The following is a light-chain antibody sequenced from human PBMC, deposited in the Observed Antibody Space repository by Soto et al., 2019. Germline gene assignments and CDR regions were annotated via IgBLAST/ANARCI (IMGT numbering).Light chain of an antibody. CDR3: CSDAGSSTYV. CDR2: EVT. CDR1: SNDVGSYNF. V-gene: IGLV2-23*02. Sequence: QSVLTQPASVSGSPGQSITISCTRTSNDVGSYNFASWYQQHPGKAPKVLIYEVTKRPSGVSNRFSGSKSGNTASLTISGLQADDEADYYCCSDAGSSTYVFGSGTKLTVL. J-gene: IGLJ1*01.